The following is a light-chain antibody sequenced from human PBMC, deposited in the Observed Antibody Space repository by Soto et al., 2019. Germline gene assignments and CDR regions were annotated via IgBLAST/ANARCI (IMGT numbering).Light chain of an antibody. Sequence: IVMTQSPATLSVSPGERATLSCRASQSINSNLAWYQQKPGQAPRLLMFRASIRATGFPARFSGSGSGTEFNITISRLEPEDFAVYYCQQSDDSPGTFGQGTKVEIK. CDR3: QQSDDSPGT. J-gene: IGKJ1*01. CDR1: QSINSN. CDR2: RAS. V-gene: IGKV3-15*01.